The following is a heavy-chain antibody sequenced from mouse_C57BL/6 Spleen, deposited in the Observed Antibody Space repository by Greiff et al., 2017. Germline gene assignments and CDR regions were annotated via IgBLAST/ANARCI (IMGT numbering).Heavy chain of an antibody. CDR2: INPSTGGT. CDR1: GYSFTGYY. V-gene: IGHV1-42*01. D-gene: IGHD2-4*01. Sequence: EVKLVESGPELVKPGASVKISCKASGYSFTGYYMNWVKQSPEKSLEWIGEINPSTGGTTYNQKFKAKATLTVDKSSSTAYMQLKSLTSEDSAVYYCARSPLLRRGYFDVWGTGTTVTVSS. J-gene: IGHJ1*03. CDR3: ARSPLLRRGYFDV.